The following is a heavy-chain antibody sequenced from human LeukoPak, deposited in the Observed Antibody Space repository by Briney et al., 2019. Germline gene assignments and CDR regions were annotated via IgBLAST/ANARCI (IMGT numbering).Heavy chain of an antibody. Sequence: SSETLSLTCTVSGGSISSRNYYWGWIRQPPGKGLEWIGSIYYSGSTYYNPSLKSRVTISVDTSKNQFSLKLRSVTAADTAVYNCARQYGSGSYLYRFDPWGQGTLVTVSS. J-gene: IGHJ5*02. D-gene: IGHD3-10*01. CDR2: IYYSGST. CDR1: GGSISSRNYY. CDR3: ARQYGSGSYLYRFDP. V-gene: IGHV4-39*01.